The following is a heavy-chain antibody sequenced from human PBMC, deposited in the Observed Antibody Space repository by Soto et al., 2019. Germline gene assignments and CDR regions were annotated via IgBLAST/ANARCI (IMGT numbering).Heavy chain of an antibody. CDR1: GFTFSNYG. Sequence: QVQLVESGGGVVHPGRSLRLSCAASGFTFSNYGMHWVRQAPGKGLEWVATISYDGNNKYYADSVKGRFTISRDNYENTLYLQMYGLRTEDTAVYYCAKVVLEGLRWSRSYYCDSWGQGTLLTVSS. D-gene: IGHD4-17*01. CDR3: AKVVLEGLRWSRSYYCDS. J-gene: IGHJ4*02. CDR2: ISYDGNNK. V-gene: IGHV3-30*18.